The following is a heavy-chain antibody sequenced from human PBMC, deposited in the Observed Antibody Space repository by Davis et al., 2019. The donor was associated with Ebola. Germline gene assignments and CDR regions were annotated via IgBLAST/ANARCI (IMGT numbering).Heavy chain of an antibody. V-gene: IGHV3-23*01. CDR2: ISGSGGST. J-gene: IGHJ4*02. CDR3: ARGRLAVDEGYYFDY. CDR1: GFTFSSYA. D-gene: IGHD6-19*01. Sequence: PGGSLRLSCAASGFTFSSYAMSWVRQAPGKGLEWVSAISGSGGSTYYADSVKGRFTISRDNSKNTLYLQMNSLRAEDTAVYYCARGRLAVDEGYYFDYWGQGTLVTVSS.